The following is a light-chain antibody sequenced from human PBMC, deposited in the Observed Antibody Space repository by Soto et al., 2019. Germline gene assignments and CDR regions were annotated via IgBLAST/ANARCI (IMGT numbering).Light chain of an antibody. J-gene: IGKJ1*01. CDR3: QQDDSYPRK. V-gene: IGKV1-8*01. CDR1: QGISSY. Sequence: AIRMTQSPSSLSASTGDRVTITCRASQGISSYLAWYQQKPGKAPKLLIYAASTLQSGDPSRFSGSGSGTEFTLTSRCLQSEDFVTYYFQQDDSYPRKFGQGTKVEIK. CDR2: AAS.